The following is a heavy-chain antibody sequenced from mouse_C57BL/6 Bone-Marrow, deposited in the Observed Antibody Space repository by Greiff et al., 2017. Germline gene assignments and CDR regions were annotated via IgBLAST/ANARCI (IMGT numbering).Heavy chain of an antibody. V-gene: IGHV1-53*01. CDR3: ARTRGNYAYCYAMDY. J-gene: IGHJ4*01. Sequence: QVQLQQPGTELVKPGASVKLSCKASGYTFTSYWMHWVKQRPGQGLEWIGNINPSNGGTNYNEKFKSKDTLTVDKSSSTAYMQLSSLTSEDSAVYYCARTRGNYAYCYAMDYWGQGTSVTVSS. CDR1: GYTFTSYW. D-gene: IGHD2-1*01. CDR2: INPSNGGT.